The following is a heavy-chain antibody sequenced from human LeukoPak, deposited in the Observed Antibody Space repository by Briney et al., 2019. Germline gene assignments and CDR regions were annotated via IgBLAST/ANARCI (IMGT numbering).Heavy chain of an antibody. V-gene: IGHV3-48*03. CDR3: ARSTGSGSYYSIVVWDYYYGMDV. Sequence: PGGSLRLSCAASGFTFSSYEMNWVRQAPGKGLEWVSYISSSGSTIYYADSVKGRFTISRDNAKNSLYLQMNSLRAEDTAVYYCARSTGSGSYYSIVVWDYYYGMDVWGKGTTVTVSS. CDR1: GFTFSSYE. CDR2: ISSSGSTI. J-gene: IGHJ6*04. D-gene: IGHD3-10*01.